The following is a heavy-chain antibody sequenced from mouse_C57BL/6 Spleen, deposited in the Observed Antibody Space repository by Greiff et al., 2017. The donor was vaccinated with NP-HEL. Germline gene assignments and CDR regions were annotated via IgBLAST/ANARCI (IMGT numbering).Heavy chain of an antibody. D-gene: IGHD1-1*01. V-gene: IGHV1-78*01. J-gene: IGHJ2*01. CDR3: ARYGPYYFDY. Sequence: QVQLQQPGAELVKPGASVKLSCKASGYTFTDHTVHWMKQRPEQGLEWIGYIYPRDGGTKYNEKFKGKATLTADKSSSTAYMQLNSLTSEDSAVYFCARYGPYYFDYWGQGTTLTVSS. CDR1: GYTFTDHT. CDR2: IYPRDGGT.